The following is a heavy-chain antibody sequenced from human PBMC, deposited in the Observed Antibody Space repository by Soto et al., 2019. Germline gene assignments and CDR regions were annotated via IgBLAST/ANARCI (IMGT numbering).Heavy chain of an antibody. CDR2: ISWNSGSI. J-gene: IGHJ4*02. CDR1: GFTFDDYA. D-gene: IGHD3-3*01. CDR3: AKASYDFWSGYRF. Sequence: GGSLRLSCAASGFTFDDYAMHWVRQAPGKGLEWVSGISWNSGSIGYADSVKGRFTISRDNAKNSLYLQMNSLRAEDTALYYCAKASYDFWSGYRFWGQGTLVTVSS. V-gene: IGHV3-9*01.